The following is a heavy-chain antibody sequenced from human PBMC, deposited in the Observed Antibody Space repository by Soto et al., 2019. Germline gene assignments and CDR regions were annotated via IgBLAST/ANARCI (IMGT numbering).Heavy chain of an antibody. CDR2: IYYSGST. Sequence: SETLSLTCSVSGTSFTTYYWSWIRQPPGKGLEWIGYIYYSGSTNYNPSLKSRVTISVDTSKNQFSLKLSSVTAADTAVYYCARSRYSGYDSLDYWGQGTLVTVSS. CDR1: GTSFTTYY. D-gene: IGHD5-12*01. V-gene: IGHV4-59*08. CDR3: ARSRYSGYDSLDY. J-gene: IGHJ4*02.